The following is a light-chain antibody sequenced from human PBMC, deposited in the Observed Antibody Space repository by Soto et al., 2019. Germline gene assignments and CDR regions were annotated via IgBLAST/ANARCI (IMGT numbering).Light chain of an antibody. CDR1: SSDVGGYNY. J-gene: IGLJ1*01. Sequence: QSALTQPASVSGSPGQSITISCTGTSSDVGGYNYVSWYQQHPGKAPKLMIYDVTNRPSWVSNRFSGSKSGNTASLTISGLQAEDEADYYSSSYTSSSTLYVFGTGTKLTVL. CDR2: DVT. CDR3: SSYTSSSTLYV. V-gene: IGLV2-14*01.